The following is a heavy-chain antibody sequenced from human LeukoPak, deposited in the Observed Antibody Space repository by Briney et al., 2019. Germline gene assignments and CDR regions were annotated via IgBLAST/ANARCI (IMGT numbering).Heavy chain of an antibody. J-gene: IGHJ4*02. V-gene: IGHV1-18*01. CDR2: ISPYNGNT. CDR3: ARAGSGSGWYFDY. Sequence: ASVKVSCKASGYDFTSVGITWVRPAPGQGLEWIGWISPYNGNTRYAQKFQGRVAMTTDTSKTTAYMELRGLRFSDTAVYYCARAGSGSGWYFDYWGQGTLVTVSS. D-gene: IGHD6-19*01. CDR1: GYDFTSVG.